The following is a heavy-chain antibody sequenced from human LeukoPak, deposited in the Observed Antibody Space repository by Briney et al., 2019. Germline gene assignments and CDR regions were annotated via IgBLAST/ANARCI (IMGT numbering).Heavy chain of an antibody. CDR2: IYPGDSDT. V-gene: IGHV5-51*01. J-gene: IGHJ6*03. CDR3: ARLSFPGIAAAGGNYYYYYYMDV. Sequence: GESLKISCKGSGYSFTSYWIGWVRQMPGKGLEWMGIIYPGDSDTRYSPSFQGQVTISADKSISTAYLQWSSLKASDTAMYYCARLSFPGIAAAGGNYYYYYYMDVWGKGTTVTVSS. CDR1: GYSFTSYW. D-gene: IGHD6-13*01.